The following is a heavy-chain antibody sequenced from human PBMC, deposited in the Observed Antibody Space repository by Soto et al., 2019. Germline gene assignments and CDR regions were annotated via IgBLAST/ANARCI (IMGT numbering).Heavy chain of an antibody. J-gene: IGHJ4*02. CDR3: ARDKITGLFDY. D-gene: IGHD2-8*02. CDR2: INHSGST. V-gene: IGHV4-34*01. CDR1: GGSFSGYY. Sequence: SETMSLTCAVYGGSFSGYYWIWIRQPPGTGLEWIGEINHSGSTNYNPSLKSRVTISVDTSKNQFSLKLTSVTAADTAVYYCARDKITGLFDYWGQGTLVTVSS.